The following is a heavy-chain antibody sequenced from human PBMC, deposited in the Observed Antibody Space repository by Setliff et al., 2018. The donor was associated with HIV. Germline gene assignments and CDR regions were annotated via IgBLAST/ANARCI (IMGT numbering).Heavy chain of an antibody. V-gene: IGHV4-59*08. Sequence: SETLSLTCTVSGGSISSYYWSWIRQPPGKGLEWIGNIYYSGSTYYNPSLKSRVTISVDKSKNQFSLKLTSVTAADTAVYYCARQVPFSCSGTGCFDDYWGQGTLVTVSS. CDR1: GGSISSYY. D-gene: IGHD2-2*01. J-gene: IGHJ4*02. CDR3: ARQVPFSCSGTGCFDDY. CDR2: IYYSGST.